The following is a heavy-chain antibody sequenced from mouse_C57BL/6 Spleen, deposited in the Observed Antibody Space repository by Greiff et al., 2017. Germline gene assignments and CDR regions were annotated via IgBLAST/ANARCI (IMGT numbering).Heavy chain of an antibody. V-gene: IGHV1-5*01. CDR1: GYTFTSYW. D-gene: IGHD1-2*01. Sequence: EVQLQQSGTVLARPGASVKMSCKTSGYTFTSYWMHWVKQRPGQGLEWIGAIYPGNSDTSYNQKFKGKAKLTAVTSASTAYMELSSLTNEDSAVYYCTRVNVPINYCDYWGQGTTLTVSS. CDR3: TRVNVPINYCDY. J-gene: IGHJ2*01. CDR2: IYPGNSDT.